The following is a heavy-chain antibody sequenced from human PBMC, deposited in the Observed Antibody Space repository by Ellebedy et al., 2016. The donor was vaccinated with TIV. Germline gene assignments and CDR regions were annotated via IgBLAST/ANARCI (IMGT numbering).Heavy chain of an antibody. CDR1: GVSISSYS. V-gene: IGHV4-4*07. CDR3: ARGHNWFDL. Sequence: GSLRLXXSVTGVSISSYSWSWIRQPAGKGLEWIGRISSGGTSYNPSLRSRVTMSVDTSKNQFSLRLTSVMAADAAVYYCARGHNWFDLWGQGTLVIVSS. CDR2: ISSGGT. J-gene: IGHJ5*02.